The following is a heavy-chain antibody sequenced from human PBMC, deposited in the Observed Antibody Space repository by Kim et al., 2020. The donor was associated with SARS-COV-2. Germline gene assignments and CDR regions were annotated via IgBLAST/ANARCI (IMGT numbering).Heavy chain of an antibody. Sequence: KANSYTTQSAASVKGRFTISRDDSKNSLYLQMNSLKNEDTAVYYGVRVVDWGQGTLVTVSS. V-gene: IGHV3-72*01. J-gene: IGHJ4*02. CDR2: KANSYTT. CDR3: VRVVD.